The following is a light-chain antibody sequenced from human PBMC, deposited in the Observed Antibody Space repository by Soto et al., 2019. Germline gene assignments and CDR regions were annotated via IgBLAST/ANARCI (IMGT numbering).Light chain of an antibody. J-gene: IGKJ2*02. Sequence: EIVLTQSPGTLSLSPGERATLSCRASQSVSRNFLAWYQQKPGQAPKLLISGASSRATGIPDRFSGSGSGTDFTLTISRLEPEDFALYSCQQYGSAPGTFGQGTKLDIK. CDR2: GAS. CDR3: QQYGSAPGT. CDR1: QSVSRNF. V-gene: IGKV3-20*01.